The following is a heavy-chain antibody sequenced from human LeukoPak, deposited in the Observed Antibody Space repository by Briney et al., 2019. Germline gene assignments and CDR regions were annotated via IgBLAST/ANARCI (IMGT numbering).Heavy chain of an antibody. J-gene: IGHJ4*02. CDR1: GYTFISYG. CDR3: ARVPPYYDLLTYFDY. CDR2: ISTYNGNR. D-gene: IGHD3-9*01. Sequence: ASVKVSCKASGYTFISYGISWMRQAPGQGLEWMGWISTYNGNRNSAHKLQGRVTMTTDTSTSTAYMELTSLRSDDTAVYYCARVPPYYDLLTYFDYWGQGTLVTVSS. V-gene: IGHV1-18*01.